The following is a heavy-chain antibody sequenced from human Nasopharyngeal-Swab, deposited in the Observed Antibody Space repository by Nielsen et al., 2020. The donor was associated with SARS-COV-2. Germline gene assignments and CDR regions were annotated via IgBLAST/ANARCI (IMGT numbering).Heavy chain of an antibody. J-gene: IGHJ3*02. CDR2: ISGSGGST. D-gene: IGHD2-15*01. CDR1: GFTFSSYS. Sequence: GESLKISCAASGFTFSSYSMNWVRQAPGKGLEWVSAISGSGGSTYYADSVKGRFTISRDNSKNTLYLQMNSLRAEDTAVYYCARVLDAFDIWGQGTMVTVSS. CDR3: ARVLDAFDI. V-gene: IGHV3-23*01.